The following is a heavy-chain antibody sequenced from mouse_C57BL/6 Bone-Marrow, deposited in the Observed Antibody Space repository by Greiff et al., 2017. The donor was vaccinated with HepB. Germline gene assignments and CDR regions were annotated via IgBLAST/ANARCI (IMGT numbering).Heavy chain of an antibody. Sequence: VQLQQSGTVLARPGASVKMSCKTSGYTFTSYWMHWVKQRPGQGLEWIGAIYPGNSDTSYNQKFKGKAKLTAVTSASTAYMERSSLTNEDSAVYYCTRYNYYGRILFDDWGQGTTLTVSS. V-gene: IGHV1-5*01. CDR2: IYPGNSDT. CDR1: GYTFTSYW. CDR3: TRYNYYGRILFDD. J-gene: IGHJ2*01. D-gene: IGHD1-1*01.